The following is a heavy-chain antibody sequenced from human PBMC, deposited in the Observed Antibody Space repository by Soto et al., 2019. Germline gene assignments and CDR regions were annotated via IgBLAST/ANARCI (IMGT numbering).Heavy chain of an antibody. D-gene: IGHD2-8*01. V-gene: IGHV1-69*01. CDR2: IIPIFGTA. CDR3: ARSEAVHRMRLPLDY. J-gene: IGHJ4*02. CDR1: GGTFSSYA. Sequence: QVQLVQSGAEVKKPGSSVKVSCKASGGTFSSYAISWVRQAPGQGLEWMGGIIPIFGTANYAQKFKGRVTITADESTGTAYMELSSLRSEDTAVYYCARSEAVHRMRLPLDYWGQGTLVTVSS.